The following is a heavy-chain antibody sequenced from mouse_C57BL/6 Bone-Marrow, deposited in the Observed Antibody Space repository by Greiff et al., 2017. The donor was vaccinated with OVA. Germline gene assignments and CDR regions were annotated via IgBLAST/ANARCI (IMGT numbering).Heavy chain of an antibody. CDR1: GYTFTSYW. D-gene: IGHD2-5*01. CDR2: IYPGSGST. J-gene: IGHJ2*01. V-gene: IGHV1-55*01. Sequence: VQLQQPGAELVKPGASVKMSCKASGYTFTSYWITWVKQRPGQGLEWIGDIYPGSGSTNYNEKFKSKATLTVDTSSSTAYMQLSSLTSEDSAVYYCARDGAYYSNYLDYWGQGTTLTVSS. CDR3: ARDGAYYSNYLDY.